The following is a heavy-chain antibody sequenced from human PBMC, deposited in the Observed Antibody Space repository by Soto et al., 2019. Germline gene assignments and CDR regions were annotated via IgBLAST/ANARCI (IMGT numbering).Heavy chain of an antibody. CDR2: IFSNDEK. CDR3: ARHGRGVGARPLDY. D-gene: IGHD1-26*01. V-gene: IGHV2-26*01. J-gene: IGHJ4*02. Sequence: QVTLKESGPVLVKPTEPLTLTCTVSGFSLSNARMGVSWIRQPPGKALEWLAHIFSNDEKSYSTSLKSRLTIAKDTSNSQVVLTMTNMDPVDTATYYCARHGRGVGARPLDYWGQGTLVTVSS. CDR1: GFSLSNARMG.